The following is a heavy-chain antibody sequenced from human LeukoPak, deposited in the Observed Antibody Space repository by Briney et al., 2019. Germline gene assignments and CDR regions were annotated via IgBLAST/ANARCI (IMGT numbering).Heavy chain of an antibody. J-gene: IGHJ4*02. CDR1: GGSFSGYY. CDR2: INHSGST. D-gene: IGHD6-13*01. CDR3: ARVLAAAGTSYYFDY. V-gene: IGHV4-34*01. Sequence: SETLSLTCAVYGGSFSGYYWSWIRQPPGKGLVWIGEINHSGSTNYNPSLKSRVTISVDTSKNQFSLKLSSVTAADTAVYYCARVLAAAGTSYYFDYWGQGTLVTVSS.